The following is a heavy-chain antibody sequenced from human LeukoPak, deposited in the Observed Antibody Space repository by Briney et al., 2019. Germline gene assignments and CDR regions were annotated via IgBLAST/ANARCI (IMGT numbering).Heavy chain of an antibody. CDR3: ARDVEGGTFDI. V-gene: IGHV3-7*05. D-gene: IGHD3-16*01. CDR1: GFTFSRFW. Sequence: GGALRLSCAASGFTFSRFWMNWVRQAPGRRLEWVANIDQSGGRNNYVDSVKGRLTISRDNAKNSLFLEMSSLRADDTAVYFCARDVEGGTFDIWGQGTTVTVSS. J-gene: IGHJ3*02. CDR2: IDQSGGRN.